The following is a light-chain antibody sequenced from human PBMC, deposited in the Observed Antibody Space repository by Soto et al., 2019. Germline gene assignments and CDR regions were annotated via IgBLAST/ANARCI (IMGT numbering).Light chain of an antibody. CDR3: MQALQTAWT. V-gene: IGKV2-28*01. CDR1: QSLLQSNGYNY. Sequence: LLTQSPPSLAVTPGEPASISCRSRQSLLQSNGYNYLDWYLQKPGQSPQLLIYLGSHRASGVPDRFSGSGSGTDFTLNISRVEAEDVGVYYCMQALQTAWTFGQGTKLEI. J-gene: IGKJ1*01. CDR2: LGS.